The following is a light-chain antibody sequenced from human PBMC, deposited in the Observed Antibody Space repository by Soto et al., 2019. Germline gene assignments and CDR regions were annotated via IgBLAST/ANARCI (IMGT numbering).Light chain of an antibody. V-gene: IGLV1-40*01. CDR3: QSYDSSPSAWV. J-gene: IGLJ3*02. Sequence: QSVLTQPPSVSGAPGQRVTISCTGYNSNIGAGYDVHWYQQLPGTAPKLLIYGNSNRPSGVPDRFSASKSGTSASLAITGLTAEDEADYYCQSYDSSPSAWVFGGGTKLTVL. CDR1: NSNIGAGYD. CDR2: GNS.